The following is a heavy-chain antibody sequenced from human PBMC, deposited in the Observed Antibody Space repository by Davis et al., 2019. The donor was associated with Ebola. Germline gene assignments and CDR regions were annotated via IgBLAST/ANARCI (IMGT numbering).Heavy chain of an antibody. Sequence: PGGSLRFSCAASGFTFSSYWMHWVRQAPGKGLVWVSRINSDGSSTSYADSVKGRFTISRDNAKNTLYLQMNSLRAEDTAVYYCAKEYDFWSGQGFDYWGQGTLVTVSS. CDR2: INSDGSST. V-gene: IGHV3-74*01. J-gene: IGHJ4*02. D-gene: IGHD3-3*01. CDR1: GFTFSSYW. CDR3: AKEYDFWSGQGFDY.